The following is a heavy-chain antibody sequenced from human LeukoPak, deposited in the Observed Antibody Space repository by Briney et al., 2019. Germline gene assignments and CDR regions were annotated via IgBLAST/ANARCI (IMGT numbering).Heavy chain of an antibody. Sequence: GGSLRLSCEASGFTFSYYSMNWVRQAPGKGLEWVSYISGSSSTKYYADSVKGRFTISRDNGRNSLYLQMNSLRVDDTAVYYCARDRDPGFDFWGQGTLVTVSS. V-gene: IGHV3-48*01. J-gene: IGHJ4*02. D-gene: IGHD2-21*02. CDR1: GFTFSYYS. CDR3: ARDRDPGFDF. CDR2: ISGSSSTK.